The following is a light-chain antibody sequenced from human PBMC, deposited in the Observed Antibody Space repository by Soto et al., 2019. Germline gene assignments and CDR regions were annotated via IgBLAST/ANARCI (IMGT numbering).Light chain of an antibody. CDR3: QRYGSSPLT. Sequence: VLTHSPCTLSLSPLERATLSFMSSQIVSSSDLAWYQQKPGQAPRLLIYGASSRATGIPDRFSGSGSGTDFTLTISRLEPEDLAVYYCQRYGSSPLTFGGGTKVDIK. J-gene: IGKJ4*01. CDR2: GAS. CDR1: QIVSSSD. V-gene: IGKV3-20*01.